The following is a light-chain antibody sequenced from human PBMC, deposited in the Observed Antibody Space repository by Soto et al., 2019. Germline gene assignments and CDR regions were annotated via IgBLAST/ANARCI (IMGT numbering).Light chain of an antibody. Sequence: EIVLTQSRCTLSLSPGERAILSCRANQSVSSSYLAWYQQKPGQAPRLLIYGASSRATGIPDRFSGSGSGTDVTLTISRLEPEDFAVYYCQQYGSSPGTFGQGTKVEIK. J-gene: IGKJ1*01. CDR2: GAS. CDR1: QSVSSSY. V-gene: IGKV3-20*01. CDR3: QQYGSSPGT.